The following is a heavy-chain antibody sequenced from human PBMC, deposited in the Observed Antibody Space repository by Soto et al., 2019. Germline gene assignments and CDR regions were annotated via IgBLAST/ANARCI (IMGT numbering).Heavy chain of an antibody. CDR1: GGTFSNHT. D-gene: IGHD5-12*01. CDR3: ARATPGYSTYDYYFDY. Sequence: QVQLVQSGAEVRKPGSSVKVSCKASGGTFSNHTISWVRQAPGQGLEWMGRIIPILDITGYAQRFQGRVTITADKSTSTAYMEVSSLGSEDTVVYYCARATPGYSTYDYYFDYWGQGTLVTVSS. V-gene: IGHV1-69*02. J-gene: IGHJ4*02. CDR2: IIPILDIT.